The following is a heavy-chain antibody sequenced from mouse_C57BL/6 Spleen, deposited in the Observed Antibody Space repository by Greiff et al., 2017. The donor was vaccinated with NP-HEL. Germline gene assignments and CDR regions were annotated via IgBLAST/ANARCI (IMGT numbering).Heavy chain of an antibody. CDR3: ARVDDYDEGYFDV. Sequence: EVQRVESGPGMVKPSQSLSLTCTVTGYSITSGYDWHWIRHFPGNKLEWMGYISYSGSTNYNPSLKSRISITHDTSKNHFFLKLNSVTTEDTATYYCARVDDYDEGYFDVWGTGTTVTVSS. V-gene: IGHV3-1*01. J-gene: IGHJ1*03. CDR2: ISYSGST. CDR1: GYSITSGYD. D-gene: IGHD2-4*01.